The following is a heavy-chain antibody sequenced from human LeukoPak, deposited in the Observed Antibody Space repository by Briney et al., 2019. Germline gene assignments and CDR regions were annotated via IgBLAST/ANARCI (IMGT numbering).Heavy chain of an antibody. D-gene: IGHD6-13*01. CDR3: ARAAYSSTWYSRYFDL. CDR2: ISSGSGTI. CDR1: GFPFSSYS. V-gene: IGHV3-48*01. Sequence: GGSLRLSCAASGFPFSSYSMNWVRQAPGKGLEWVSYISSGSGTIYYADSVKGRFTISRDNAKNSLYLQMNSLRAEDTAVYYCARAAYSSTWYSRYFDLWGRGTLVTVSS. J-gene: IGHJ2*01.